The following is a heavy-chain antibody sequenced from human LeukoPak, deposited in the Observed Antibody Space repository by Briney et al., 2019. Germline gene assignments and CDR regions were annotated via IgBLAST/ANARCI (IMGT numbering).Heavy chain of an antibody. Sequence: GASVKVSCKASGGTFSSYAISWVRQAPGQGLEWMGRIIPILGIANYAQKFQGRVTITADKSTSTAYMELSSLRSEDTAVYYCTGAGSYYFDYWGQGTLVTVSS. J-gene: IGHJ4*02. CDR3: TGAGSYYFDY. V-gene: IGHV1-69*04. CDR2: IIPILGIA. CDR1: GGTFSSYA.